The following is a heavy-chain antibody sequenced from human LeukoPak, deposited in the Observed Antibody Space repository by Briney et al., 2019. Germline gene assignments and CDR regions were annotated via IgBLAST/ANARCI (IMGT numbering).Heavy chain of an antibody. V-gene: IGHV1-2*02. J-gene: IGHJ4*02. Sequence: ASVTVSCKASGYTFTVYYMHWVRQAPGQGLEWMGWINPNSGGTNYAQKFQGRVTMTRDTSISTAYMELSRLRSDDTAVYYCARVDYGSGSYLDYWGQGTLVTVSS. CDR1: GYTFTVYY. CDR3: ARVDYGSGSYLDY. CDR2: INPNSGGT. D-gene: IGHD3-10*01.